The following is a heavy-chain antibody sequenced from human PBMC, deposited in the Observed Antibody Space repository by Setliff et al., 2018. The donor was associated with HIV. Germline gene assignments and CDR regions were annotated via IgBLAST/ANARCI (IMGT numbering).Heavy chain of an antibody. CDR3: ARDYSYVGFDL. CDR2: IYSGGST. D-gene: IGHD4-4*01. Sequence: GSLRLSCAASGFTVSSNYMSRVRQAPGKGLEWVSVIYSGGSTYYADSVKGRFTISRDNSKNTLYLQMNSLRAEDTAVYYCARDYSYVGFDLWGRGTLVTVSS. CDR1: GFTVSSNY. J-gene: IGHJ2*01. V-gene: IGHV3-66*01.